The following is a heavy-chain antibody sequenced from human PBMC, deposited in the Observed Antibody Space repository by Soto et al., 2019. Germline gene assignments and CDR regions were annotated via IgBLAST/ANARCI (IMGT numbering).Heavy chain of an antibody. J-gene: IGHJ3*02. V-gene: IGHV3-73*01. D-gene: IGHD4-17*01. Sequence: GGSLRLSCAASGFTFSGSAMHWVRQASGKGLEWVGRIRNKANSYATAYAASVKGRFTISRDDSKNTAYLQLSSLKTEDTAVYYCTRRRNRAGDYADAFDIWGQGTMVTVSS. CDR2: IRNKANSYAT. CDR3: TRRRNRAGDYADAFDI. CDR1: GFTFSGSA.